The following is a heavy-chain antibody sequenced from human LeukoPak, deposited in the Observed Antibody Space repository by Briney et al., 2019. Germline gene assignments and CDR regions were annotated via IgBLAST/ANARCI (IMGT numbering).Heavy chain of an antibody. J-gene: IGHJ4*02. D-gene: IGHD3-22*01. CDR3: ARDGANTYYHDSSGYYYFDY. CDR1: GFTFSSYA. CDR2: ISYDGSNK. V-gene: IGHV3-30*04. Sequence: GGSLRLSCAASGFTFSSYAMHWVRQAPGKGLEWVAVISYDGSNKYYADSVKGRFTISRDNSKNTLYLQMNSLRAEDTAVYYCARDGANTYYHDSSGYYYFDYWGQGTLVTVSS.